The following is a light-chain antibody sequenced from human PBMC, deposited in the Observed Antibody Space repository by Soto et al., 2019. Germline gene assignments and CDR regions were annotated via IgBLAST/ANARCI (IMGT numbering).Light chain of an antibody. CDR2: GAS. J-gene: IGKJ5*01. CDR1: QSVSSD. Sequence: IVMTQSPATLSVSPGERATLACRASQSVSSDLAWYQQKPGQAPRXLIFGASDRATGTPDRFSGSGSGTDFTLTISRLEPEDSAVYYCQQFDDSVTFGQGTRLEIK. CDR3: QQFDDSVT. V-gene: IGKV3D-15*01.